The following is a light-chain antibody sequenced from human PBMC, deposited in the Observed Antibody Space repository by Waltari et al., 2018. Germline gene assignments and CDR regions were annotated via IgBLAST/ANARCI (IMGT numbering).Light chain of an antibody. Sequence: AIRITQSPSSLSASTGDRVTITCRASQGIRSYLAWYQQKPGKAPKVLIYAASTLQSGVPSRFSGSGSGTDFTLTISCLQSEDFAIYYCQQYYSNPATFGQGTK. J-gene: IGKJ1*01. CDR2: AAS. CDR3: QQYYSNPAT. V-gene: IGKV1-8*01. CDR1: QGIRSY.